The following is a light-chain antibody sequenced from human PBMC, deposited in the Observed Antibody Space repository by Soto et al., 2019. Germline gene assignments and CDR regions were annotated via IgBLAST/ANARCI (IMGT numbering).Light chain of an antibody. CDR2: LNNDGSH. CDR3: QTWGTGFQV. Sequence: QPVLTQSPSASASLGASVKLTCTLSSGHSSYAIAWLQKQPGKGPRYLMDLNNDGSHTKGDGIPDRFSGSSSGAERYLIISSLQSEDEADYYCQTWGTGFQVFGGGTQLTVL. J-gene: IGLJ7*01. V-gene: IGLV4-69*01. CDR1: SGHSSYA.